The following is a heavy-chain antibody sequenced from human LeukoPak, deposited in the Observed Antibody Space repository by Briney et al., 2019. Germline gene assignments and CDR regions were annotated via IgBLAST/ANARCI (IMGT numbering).Heavy chain of an antibody. D-gene: IGHD3-3*01. CDR1: GYTLTELS. CDR3: ATAIPDYDFWSGCV. CDR2: FDLEDGET. Sequence: GASVKVSCKVSGYTLTELSMHWVRQAPGKGLEWMGGFDLEDGETIYAQKFQGRVTMTEDTSTDTAYMELSSLRSEDTAVYYCATAIPDYDFWSGCVWGQGTLVTVSS. V-gene: IGHV1-24*01. J-gene: IGHJ4*02.